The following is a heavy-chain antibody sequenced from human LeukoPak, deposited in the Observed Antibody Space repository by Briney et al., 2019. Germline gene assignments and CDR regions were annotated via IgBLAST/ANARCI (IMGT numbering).Heavy chain of an antibody. CDR1: GGSISSYY. D-gene: IGHD6-13*01. Sequence: SETLSLTCTVSGGSISSYYWSWIRQPPGKGLEWIGYIYYSGSTNYNPSLKSRVTISVDTSKNQFSLKLSSVTAADTAVYYCARDRRAGHLDYWGQGTLVTVSS. J-gene: IGHJ4*02. CDR3: ARDRRAGHLDY. CDR2: IYYSGST. V-gene: IGHV4-59*01.